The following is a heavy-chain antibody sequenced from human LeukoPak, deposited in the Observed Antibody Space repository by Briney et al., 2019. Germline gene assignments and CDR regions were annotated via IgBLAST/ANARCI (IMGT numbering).Heavy chain of an antibody. Sequence: PGGSLRLSCAASGFTFSSYAMSWARQAPGKGLEWVSAISGSGGSTYYADSVKGRFTISRDNSKNTLYLQMNSLRAEDTAVYYCAKDRGIAVVNWFDPWGQGTLVTVSS. CDR3: AKDRGIAVVNWFDP. CDR2: ISGSGGST. J-gene: IGHJ5*02. V-gene: IGHV3-23*01. D-gene: IGHD6-19*01. CDR1: GFTFSSYA.